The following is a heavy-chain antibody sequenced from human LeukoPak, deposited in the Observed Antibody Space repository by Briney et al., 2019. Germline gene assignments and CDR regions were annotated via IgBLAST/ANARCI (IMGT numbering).Heavy chain of an antibody. D-gene: IGHD2-2*01. CDR1: GFTFSNYW. J-gene: IGHJ4*02. V-gene: IGHV3-74*01. Sequence: GGSLRLSCAASGFTFSNYWTHWARQAPGKGLVWVSRINSDGSAKNYADSVKGRFTISRDNTKNTLYLQINSLTADDTAVYYCARGLSGYASSLGYWGQGTLVTVSS. CDR2: INSDGSAK. CDR3: ARGLSGYASSLGY.